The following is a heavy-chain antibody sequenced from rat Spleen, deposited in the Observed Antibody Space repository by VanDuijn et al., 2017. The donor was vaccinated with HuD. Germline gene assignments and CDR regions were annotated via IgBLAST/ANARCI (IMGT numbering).Heavy chain of an antibody. D-gene: IGHD1-10*01. CDR1: GFTFSDYN. Sequence: EVQLVESGGGLVQPGRSLKLSCAASGFTFSDYNMAWVRQAPKKGLKWVATISYDGSSTYYRDSVKGRFTISRDNAKSTPYLKMDSLRSEDTATYYCARRGYNNYFFDYWGQGVMVTVSA. CDR3: ARRGYNNYFFDY. CDR2: ISYDGSST. V-gene: IGHV5-7*01. J-gene: IGHJ2*01.